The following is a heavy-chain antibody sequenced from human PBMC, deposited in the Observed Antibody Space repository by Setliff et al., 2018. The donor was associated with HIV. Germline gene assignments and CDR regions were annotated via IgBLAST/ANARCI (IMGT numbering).Heavy chain of an antibody. V-gene: IGHV3-23*01. CDR2: ITGSGSTT. CDR3: AKSDYNYNNLAGPNYFDF. CDR1: GGSFSGFY. D-gene: IGHD5-12*01. J-gene: IGHJ4*02. Sequence: PSETLSLTCAVYGGSFSGFYWNWIRQPPGKGLEWVSAITGSGSTTYYTDSVKGRFTISRDNSNNTLFLHMDNLRAEDTAIYYCAKSDYNYNNLAGPNYFDFWGQGTLVTVSS.